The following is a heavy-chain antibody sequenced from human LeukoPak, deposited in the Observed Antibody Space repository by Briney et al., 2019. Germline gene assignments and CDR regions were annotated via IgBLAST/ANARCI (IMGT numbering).Heavy chain of an antibody. CDR1: GVSISSYY. CDR3: ATVDSYGSRLDY. D-gene: IGHD5-18*01. V-gene: IGHV4-59*01. CDR2: IHYSGSA. Sequence: PSETLSLTCIVSGVSISSYYWSWIRQFPGKGLEWIGYIHYSGSANYNPSLKSRGFISVDTYKKQTSLKQNSVTAADTAVYYCATVDSYGSRLDYWGQGTLVTVSS. J-gene: IGHJ4*02.